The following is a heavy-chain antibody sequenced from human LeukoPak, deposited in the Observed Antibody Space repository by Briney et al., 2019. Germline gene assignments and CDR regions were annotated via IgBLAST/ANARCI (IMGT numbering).Heavy chain of an antibody. CDR1: GFTFSSYS. D-gene: IGHD2-2*01. J-gene: IGHJ5*02. CDR3: ARDATREGYCSSTSCLNWFDP. V-gene: IGHV3-48*01. Sequence: GGSLRLSYAASGFTFSSYSMNWVRQAPGKGLEWVSYIDSSSSTIYYADSVKGRFTISRDNAKNSLFLQMNSLRAEDTAVYYCARDATREGYCSSTSCLNWFDPWGQGTLVTVSS. CDR2: IDSSSSTI.